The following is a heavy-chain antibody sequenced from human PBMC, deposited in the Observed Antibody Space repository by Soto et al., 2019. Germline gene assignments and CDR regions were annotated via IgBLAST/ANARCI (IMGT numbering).Heavy chain of an antibody. D-gene: IGHD2-2*02. Sequence: PGGSLRLSCAASGFTFSSYAMHWVRQAPGKGLEWVAVISYDGSNKYYADSVKGRFTISRDNSKNTLYLQMNSLRAEDTAVYYCARGLYCSSTSCYREYYYYYGMDVWGQGTTVTVSS. CDR2: ISYDGSNK. J-gene: IGHJ6*02. CDR1: GFTFSSYA. CDR3: ARGLYCSSTSCYREYYYYYGMDV. V-gene: IGHV3-30-3*01.